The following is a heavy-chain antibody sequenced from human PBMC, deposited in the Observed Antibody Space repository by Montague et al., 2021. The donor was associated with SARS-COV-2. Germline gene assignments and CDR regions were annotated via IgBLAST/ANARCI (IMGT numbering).Heavy chain of an antibody. Sequence: SLRLSCAASGFTFSSYGMHWVRQAPGKGLEWVAVIRYDGSNKYYADSVKGRFTISRDNSKNTLYLQMNSLRAEDTAVYYCAREGNYSTGGAFDIWGQGTMVTVSS. CDR3: AREGNYSTGGAFDI. CDR2: IRYDGSNK. D-gene: IGHD1-7*01. V-gene: IGHV3-33*01. CDR1: GFTFSSYG. J-gene: IGHJ3*02.